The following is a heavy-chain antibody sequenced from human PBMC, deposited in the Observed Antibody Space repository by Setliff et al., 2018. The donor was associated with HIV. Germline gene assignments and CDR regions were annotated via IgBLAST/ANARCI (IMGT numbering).Heavy chain of an antibody. D-gene: IGHD3-22*01. CDR3: ARGLSFYDPGGFDY. CDR1: GGSISSYY. J-gene: IGHJ4*02. CDR2: IYTSGST. Sequence: NPSETLSLTCTVSGGSISSYYWSWIRQPPGKGLERIGYIYTSGSTNYNPSLKGRVTISVDTSKNQFSLKLSSVTAADTAVYYCARGLSFYDPGGFDYWGQGTLVTVSS. V-gene: IGHV4-4*09.